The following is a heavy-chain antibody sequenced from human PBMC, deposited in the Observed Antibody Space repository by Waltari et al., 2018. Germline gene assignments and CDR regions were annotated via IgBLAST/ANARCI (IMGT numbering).Heavy chain of an antibody. J-gene: IGHJ4*02. Sequence: EVQLAESGGGLVQPGESLRLSCAASGFTFSPSWMHWVRQGPGKWLVWVSRINTDGSTINYADSVKGRFTISRDNAKNTLYLQMNSLRAEDTAVYYCTREDYGGKDYWGQGTLVTVSS. CDR2: INTDGSTI. CDR3: TREDYGGKDY. V-gene: IGHV3-74*01. CDR1: GFTFSPSW. D-gene: IGHD4-17*01.